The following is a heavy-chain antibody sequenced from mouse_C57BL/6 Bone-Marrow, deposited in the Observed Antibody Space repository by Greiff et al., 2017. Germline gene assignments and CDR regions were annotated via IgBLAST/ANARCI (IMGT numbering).Heavy chain of an antibody. CDR2: IRNKANGYTT. Sequence: EVQLQESGGGLVQPGGSLSLSCAASGFTFTDYYMSWVRQPPGKALEWLGFIRNKANGYTTEYSASVKGRFTISRDNSQSILYLQMNALRAEDSATYYCARWGGNYYFDYWGQGTTLTVSS. D-gene: IGHD2-1*01. CDR1: GFTFTDYY. V-gene: IGHV7-3*01. J-gene: IGHJ2*01. CDR3: ARWGGNYYFDY.